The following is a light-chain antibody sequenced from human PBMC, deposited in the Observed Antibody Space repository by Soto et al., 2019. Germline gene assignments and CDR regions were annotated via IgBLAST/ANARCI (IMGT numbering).Light chain of an antibody. V-gene: IGKV3-20*01. Sequence: EIVLTQSPGTLSLSPGEGATLSCRASQSVTNNFLAWYQQKPGQAPRLLIYAASTRAAGVPDRFSGSVSGTEFTLTITRLDPEDFAVYSCQQYGRSPLLYTFGQGTKLGVK. CDR3: QQYGRSPLLYT. CDR1: QSVTNNF. J-gene: IGKJ2*01. CDR2: AAS.